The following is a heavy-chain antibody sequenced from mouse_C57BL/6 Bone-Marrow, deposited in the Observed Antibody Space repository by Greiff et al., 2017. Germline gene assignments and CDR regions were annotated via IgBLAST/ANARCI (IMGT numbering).Heavy chain of an antibody. D-gene: IGHD3-3*01. CDR2: IPPNSGST. Sequence: QVQLQQPGAELVKPGASVQLSCKASGYTFTSYWMHWVKQRPGPGLEWIGLIPPNSGSTNYNEKFTSKATLTVDKSSSTAYMQLSSLASEDSAVYYGAITPRGLYYFDYWGQGTTLTVSS. CDR3: AITPRGLYYFDY. J-gene: IGHJ2*01. CDR1: GYTFTSYW. V-gene: IGHV1-64*01.